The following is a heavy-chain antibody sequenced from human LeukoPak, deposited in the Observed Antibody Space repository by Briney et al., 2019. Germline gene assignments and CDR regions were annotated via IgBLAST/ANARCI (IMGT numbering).Heavy chain of an antibody. CDR3: ARYHCTTTTCYYFDY. CDR1: GGSISSYY. V-gene: IGHV4-59*01. D-gene: IGHD2-2*01. J-gene: IGHJ4*02. Sequence: SETLSLTCTVSGGSISSYYWSWIRQRPGKGLEWIGYIYYTGSTNYNPSLKSRVTISVDTSKNQFSLKLSSVTAADTAVYYCARYHCTTTTCYYFDYWGQGTLVTVSS. CDR2: IYYTGST.